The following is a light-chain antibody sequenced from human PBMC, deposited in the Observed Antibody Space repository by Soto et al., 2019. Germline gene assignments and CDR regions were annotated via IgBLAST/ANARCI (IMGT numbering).Light chain of an antibody. CDR3: QQSYMDPIT. CDR2: GAS. CDR1: QSISTY. V-gene: IGKV1-39*01. J-gene: IGKJ5*01. Sequence: DIQITQYPSSLSSSVLNRVTITCRASQSISTYLNWYQKKPGKAPNLLIYGASRLQSGVPSRFSGSGGGTDFTLSISSVQPEDFATYFCQQSYMDPITFGQGTRLEIK.